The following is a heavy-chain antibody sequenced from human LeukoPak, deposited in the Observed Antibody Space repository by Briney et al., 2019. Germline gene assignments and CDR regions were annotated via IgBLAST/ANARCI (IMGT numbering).Heavy chain of an antibody. D-gene: IGHD2-21*02. CDR1: GGSISSYY. Sequence: PSETLSLTCTVSGGSISSYYWSWIRQPPGKGLEWIGYIYHSGSTYYNPSLKSRVTISVDRSKNQFSLKLSSVTAADTAVYYCARGDVHYFDYWGQGTLVTVSS. V-gene: IGHV4-59*12. CDR3: ARGDVHYFDY. J-gene: IGHJ4*02. CDR2: IYHSGST.